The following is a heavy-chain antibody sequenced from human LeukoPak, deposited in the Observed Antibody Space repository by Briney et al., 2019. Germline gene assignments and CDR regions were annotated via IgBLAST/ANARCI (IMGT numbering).Heavy chain of an antibody. Sequence: ASVKVSCKASGNTFNSYGITWVRQVPGQGLEWMGWISAYSGNTKYAQMLQGRVTMTTDTSTSTAYMELRSLRSDDTAVYYCASGQTVMPPRGYYMDVWGEGTTVTVSS. J-gene: IGHJ6*03. CDR2: ISAYSGNT. V-gene: IGHV1-18*01. CDR1: GNTFNSYG. D-gene: IGHD4-17*01. CDR3: ASGQTVMPPRGYYMDV.